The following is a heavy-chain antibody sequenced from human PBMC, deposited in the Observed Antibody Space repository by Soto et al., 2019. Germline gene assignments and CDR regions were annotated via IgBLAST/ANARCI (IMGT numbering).Heavy chain of an antibody. V-gene: IGHV3-66*01. CDR1: GFTVSTDW. Sequence: EVQLVESGGGLVQPGGSLRLSCAASGFTVSTDWMYWVRQAPGKGLEWVSVIRSGGNTYYADSVVGRFTIARDNSKNTVYLQMNSLRAEGTAVYYWVRENYYYSMDVWGQGTTVTVSS. CDR3: VRENYYYSMDV. CDR2: IRSGGNT. J-gene: IGHJ6*02.